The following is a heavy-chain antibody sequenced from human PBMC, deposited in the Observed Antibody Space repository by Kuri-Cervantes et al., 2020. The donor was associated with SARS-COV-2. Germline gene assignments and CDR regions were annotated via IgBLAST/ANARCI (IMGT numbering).Heavy chain of an antibody. Sequence: SETLSLTCTVSGASVSSDTYFWGWIRQPPGKGLEWIATMFYTGRTYSNPSLKSRAAMSVDSSKNQFSLMLSSVTAADMAVYYCVRLRSGIYWGQGTLVTVSS. CDR1: GASVSSDTYF. D-gene: IGHD3-10*01. CDR3: VRLRSGIY. J-gene: IGHJ4*02. CDR2: MFYTGRT. V-gene: IGHV4-39*01.